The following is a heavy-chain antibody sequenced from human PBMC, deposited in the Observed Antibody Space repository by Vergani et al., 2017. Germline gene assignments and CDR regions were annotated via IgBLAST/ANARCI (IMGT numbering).Heavy chain of an antibody. D-gene: IGHD5-24*01. Sequence: QVQLVQSGAEVKKPGSSVKVSCKASGGTFSSYAISWVRQAPGQGLEWMGGIIPIFGIANYAQKFQGRVTITADKSTSTAYMELSSLRSEDTAVYYCARGETPNVEMAQITPLNYYYYYGMDVWGQGTTVTVSS. CDR2: IIPIFGIA. J-gene: IGHJ6*02. CDR1: GGTFSSYA. CDR3: ARGETPNVEMAQITPLNYYYYYGMDV. V-gene: IGHV1-69*17.